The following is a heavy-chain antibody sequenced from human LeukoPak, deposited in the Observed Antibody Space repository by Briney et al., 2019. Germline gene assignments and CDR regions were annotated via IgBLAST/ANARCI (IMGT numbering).Heavy chain of an antibody. D-gene: IGHD3-16*01. CDR2: IWYDGSDK. Sequence: PGGSLRLSCAASGFTFNKYTMHWVRQAPGKGLEWVAIIWYDGSDKYYADSVKGRFTISRDNSKNTLFLQMNSLRAEDTAVYYCARDHYVDAFDIWGHGTMVTVSS. CDR3: ARDHYVDAFDI. J-gene: IGHJ3*02. CDR1: GFTFNKYT. V-gene: IGHV3-33*01.